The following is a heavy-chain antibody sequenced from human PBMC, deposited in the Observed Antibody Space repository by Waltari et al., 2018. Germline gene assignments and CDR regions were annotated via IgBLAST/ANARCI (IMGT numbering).Heavy chain of an antibody. D-gene: IGHD3-10*01. V-gene: IGHV1-2*02. CDR3: ARGGRFRDFIYLHY. CDR1: EYTFTAYY. J-gene: IGHJ4*02. Sequence: QIRLVQSGAEVKRPGASVKVSCKGIEYTFTAYYLHWVRRAHGQGLEWLGWINPDSGDTIYAQNFKGRVTMTRDMSISTAYMEMTVLRSDDTAIYYCARGGRFRDFIYLHYWGQGSPVTVSS. CDR2: INPDSGDT.